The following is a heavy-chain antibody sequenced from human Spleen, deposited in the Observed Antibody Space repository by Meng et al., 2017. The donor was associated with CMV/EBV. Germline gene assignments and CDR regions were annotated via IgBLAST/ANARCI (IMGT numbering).Heavy chain of an antibody. CDR2: ISAYNGNT. V-gene: IGHV1-18*01. CDR1: GYTFTSYD. CDR3: ARAPAAGMGLNDY. D-gene: IGHD6-13*01. Sequence: ASVKVSCKASGYTFTSYDINWVRQATGQGLEWMGWISAYNGNTNYAQKLQGRVTMTTDTSTSTAYMELRSLRSDDTDVYYCARAPAAGMGLNDYWGQGTLVTVSS. J-gene: IGHJ4*02.